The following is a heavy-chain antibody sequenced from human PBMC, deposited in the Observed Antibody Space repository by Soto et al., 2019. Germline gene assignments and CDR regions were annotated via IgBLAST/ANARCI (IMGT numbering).Heavy chain of an antibody. CDR1: GFTFSSYE. V-gene: IGHV3-48*03. CDR3: ARDFATHCSGSTCYPYAY. J-gene: IGHJ4*02. Sequence: GGSLRLSCAGSGFTFSSYEMNWVRQAPGKGLEWVSYISRSGDVIYYADSVKGRFTISRDNAKNSLFLQMNTLRTEDTAVYYCARDFATHCSGSTCYPYAYWGQGALVTVSS. D-gene: IGHD2-15*01. CDR2: ISRSGDVI.